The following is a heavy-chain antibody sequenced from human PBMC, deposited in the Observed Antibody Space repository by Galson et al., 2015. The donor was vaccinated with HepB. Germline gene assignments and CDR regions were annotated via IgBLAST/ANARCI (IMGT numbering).Heavy chain of an antibody. CDR2: IDPNSGGT. V-gene: IGHV1-2*06. CDR3: VSGMLRGIMDNWFDP. D-gene: IGHD3-10*01. J-gene: IGHJ5*02. CDR1: GYTFTDYY. Sequence: SVKVSCKASGYTFTDYYMHWVRQAPGQGLEWMGRIDPNSGGTNYAQKFRGRVTMTRDTSISTAYMELSRLRSDDTAVYYCVSGMLRGIMDNWFDPWGQGTLVTVSS.